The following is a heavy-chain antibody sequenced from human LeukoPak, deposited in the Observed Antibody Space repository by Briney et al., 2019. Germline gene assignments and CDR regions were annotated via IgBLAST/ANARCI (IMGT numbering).Heavy chain of an antibody. Sequence: SETLSLTCTVSGGSISGYYWSWIRQPPGKGLEWIGYIYYSGSTNYNPSLKSRVTISVDTSKNHFSLRLSSVTAADTAVYYCASGTKLWLRYWGQGTLVTVSS. V-gene: IGHV4-59*12. J-gene: IGHJ4*02. CDR3: ASGTKLWLRY. CDR1: GGSISGYY. CDR2: IYYSGST. D-gene: IGHD5-18*01.